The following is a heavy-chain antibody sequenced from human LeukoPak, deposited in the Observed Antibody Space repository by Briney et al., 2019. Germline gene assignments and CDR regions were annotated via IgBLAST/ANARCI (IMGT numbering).Heavy chain of an antibody. D-gene: IGHD5-12*01. J-gene: IGHJ4*02. CDR2: ITGSGGTT. CDR3: TREGGYDPFEY. CDR1: GFTFSNFG. Sequence: PSGGSLRLSCAASGFTFSNFGMSWVRQAPGTGLEWVSTITGSGGTTYYAESVRGRFTISRDNSKNTLYLQMNSLRAEDTAVYYCTREGGYDPFEYWGQGTLVTVSS. V-gene: IGHV3-23*01.